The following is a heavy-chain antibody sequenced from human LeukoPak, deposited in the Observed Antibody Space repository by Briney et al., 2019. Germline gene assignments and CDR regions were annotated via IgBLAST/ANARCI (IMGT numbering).Heavy chain of an antibody. CDR1: GFTVSTNF. D-gene: IGHD6-19*01. CDR2: LYSGGNT. V-gene: IGHV3-66*01. J-gene: IGHJ4*02. Sequence: GGSLRLSCAASGFTVSTNFMTWVRQAPGKGLEWVSILYSGGNTYYADSVKGRFTISRDNSKNTVYHQMNSLRDEDTAVYFCARGAYSDCYAGEDWGQGTLVTVSS. CDR3: ARGAYSDCYAGED.